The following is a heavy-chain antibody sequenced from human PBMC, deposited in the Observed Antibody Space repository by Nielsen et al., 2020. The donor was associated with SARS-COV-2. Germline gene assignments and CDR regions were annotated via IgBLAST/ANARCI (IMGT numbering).Heavy chain of an antibody. D-gene: IGHD6-6*01. CDR2: ISYDGNNK. Sequence: SLSLSCPASGFSFRMSAMHWVRHPPGNVLEWVAIISYDGNNKYANSLKGRFTISRDNPKNTLYLEMTSLRAEDTAVYYCARETIEHTSSFFDFWGQGTLVTVS. J-gene: IGHJ4*02. CDR1: GFSFRMSA. V-gene: IGHV3-30*04. CDR3: ARETIEHTSSFFDF.